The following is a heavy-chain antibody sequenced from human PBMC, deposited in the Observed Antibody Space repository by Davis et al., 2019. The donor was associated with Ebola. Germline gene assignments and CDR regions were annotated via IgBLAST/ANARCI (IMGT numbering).Heavy chain of an antibody. CDR3: AKGSIVVVPEEYFQH. Sequence: GESLKISCAASGFTFSSYAMSWVRQAPGKGLEWVSGISGSGGSTYYADSVKGRFTISRDNSKNTLYLQMNSLRAEDTAVNYCAKGSIVVVPEEYFQHWGQGTLVTVSS. V-gene: IGHV3-23*01. CDR1: GFTFSSYA. D-gene: IGHD2-2*01. J-gene: IGHJ1*01. CDR2: ISGSGGST.